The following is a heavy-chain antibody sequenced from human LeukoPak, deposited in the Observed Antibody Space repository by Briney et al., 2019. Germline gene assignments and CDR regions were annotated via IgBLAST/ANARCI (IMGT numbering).Heavy chain of an antibody. CDR2: IRYDGSNK. D-gene: IGHD3-3*01. CDR3: ARDRDFGVVTPWCDY. CDR1: GFTFSSYG. V-gene: IGHV3-30*02. J-gene: IGHJ4*02. Sequence: PGGSLRLSCAASGFTFSSYGMHWVRQAPGKGLEWVAFIRYDGSNKYYADSVKGRFTISRDNSKNTLYLQMNSLRAEDTAVYYCARDRDFGVVTPWCDYWGQGVLVTVSS.